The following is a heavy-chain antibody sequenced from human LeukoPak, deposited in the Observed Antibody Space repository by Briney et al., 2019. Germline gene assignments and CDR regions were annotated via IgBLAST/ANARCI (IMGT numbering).Heavy chain of an antibody. CDR3: AQEGFSGAYDH. CDR1: VFTFSSYA. CDR2: IAHIGAST. V-gene: IGHV3-23*01. J-gene: IGHJ5*02. D-gene: IGHD7-27*01. Sequence: GGSLRLSCAASVFTFSSYAMRGVRHAPGKGREGVSGIAHIGASTYDADSVTGQATTYRHNSKNTLYLQTNRLRDEATAVYYCAQEGFSGAYDHWGQGNLVTVSS.